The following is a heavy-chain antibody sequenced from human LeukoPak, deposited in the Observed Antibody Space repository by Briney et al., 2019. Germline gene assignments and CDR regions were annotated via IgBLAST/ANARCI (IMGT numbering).Heavy chain of an antibody. J-gene: IGHJ5*02. V-gene: IGHV3-21*01. CDR3: ARAGSGRSPDWFDP. Sequence: PGGSLRLSCAASGITFNSYTMNWVRQAPGKGLEWVSSISSSSSYIYYAASVKGRFTISRDNAKNSLYLQMNRLRAEDTAVYYCARAGSGRSPDWFDPWGQGTLVTVSS. D-gene: IGHD1-26*01. CDR1: GITFNSYT. CDR2: ISSSSSYI.